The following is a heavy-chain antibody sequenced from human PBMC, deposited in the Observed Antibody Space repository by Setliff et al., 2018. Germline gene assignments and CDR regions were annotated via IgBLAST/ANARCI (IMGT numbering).Heavy chain of an antibody. CDR1: GYTFTGYS. J-gene: IGHJ4*02. V-gene: IGHV1-2*02. D-gene: IGHD3-22*01. Sequence: EASVKVSCKASGYTFTGYSIHWVRQAPGQGLEWMGWITPNSGGTNYAQKFKGRVTMTRDTSITTVHMELRRLTSDDTAIYYCARVGVPSGYWYYLDYWGQGTQVTVSS. CDR3: ARVGVPSGYWYYLDY. CDR2: ITPNSGGT.